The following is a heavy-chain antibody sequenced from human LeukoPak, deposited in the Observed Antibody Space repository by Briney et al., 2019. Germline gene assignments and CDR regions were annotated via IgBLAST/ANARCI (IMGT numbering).Heavy chain of an antibody. CDR1: GFTFSNHA. Sequence: GGSLRLSCVASGFTFSNHAMNWVRQAPGKGLEWVSSISANGINAYYADSVKGRFTISRDNSKNTLYLQMNSLRAEDAAVYYCARRITAASTYYFDYWGQGTLVPVSS. CDR2: ISANGINA. V-gene: IGHV3-23*01. J-gene: IGHJ4*02. D-gene: IGHD6-25*01. CDR3: ARRITAASTYYFDY.